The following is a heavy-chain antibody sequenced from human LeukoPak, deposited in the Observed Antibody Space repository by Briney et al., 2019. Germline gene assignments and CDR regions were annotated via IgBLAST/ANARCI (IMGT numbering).Heavy chain of an antibody. D-gene: IGHD3-22*01. CDR1: GFSFSSHG. V-gene: IGHV3-23*01. CDR3: AKEQETYYYDSSGYPDAFDI. J-gene: IGHJ3*02. Sequence: GGTLRLSCAASGFSFSSHGMSWVRQAPGKGLEWVSGIIGGAGSTYYADSVKGRFTISRDNSKNTLYLQMNSLRAEDTAVYYCAKEQETYYYDSSGYPDAFDIWGQGTMVTVSS. CDR2: IIGGAGST.